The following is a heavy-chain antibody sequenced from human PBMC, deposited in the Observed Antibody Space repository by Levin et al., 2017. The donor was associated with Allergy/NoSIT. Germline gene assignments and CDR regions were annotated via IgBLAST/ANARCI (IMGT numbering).Heavy chain of an antibody. CDR3: ARDGIRYFDWLLSSGGYYYMDV. V-gene: IGHV3-21*01. CDR2: ISSSSSYI. D-gene: IGHD3-9*01. CDR1: GFTFSSYS. J-gene: IGHJ6*03. Sequence: GGSLRLSCAASGFTFSSYSMNWVRQAPGKGLERVSSISSSSSYIYYADSVKGRFTISRDNAKNSLYLQMNSLRAEDTAVYYCARDGIRYFDWLLSSGGYYYMDVWGKGTTVTVSS.